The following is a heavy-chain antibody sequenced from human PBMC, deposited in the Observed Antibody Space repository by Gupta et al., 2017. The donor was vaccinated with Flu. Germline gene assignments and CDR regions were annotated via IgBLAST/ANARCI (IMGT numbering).Heavy chain of an antibody. V-gene: IGHV4-61*02. CDR1: GGSISSGSYY. CDR2: IYTSGST. D-gene: IGHD2-2*01. CDR3: ARGPHCSSTSCYGGYYYYYGMDV. Sequence: QVQLQESGPGLVKPSQTLSLTCTVSGGSISSGSYYWSWIRQPAGKGLEWIGRIYTSGSTNYNPSLKSRVTISVDTSKNQFSLKLSSVTAADTAVYYCARGPHCSSTSCYGGYYYYYGMDVWGQGTTVTVSS. J-gene: IGHJ6*02.